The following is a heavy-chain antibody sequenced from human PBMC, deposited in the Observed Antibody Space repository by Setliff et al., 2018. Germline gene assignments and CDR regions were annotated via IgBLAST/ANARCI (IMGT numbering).Heavy chain of an antibody. V-gene: IGHV3-21*01. J-gene: IGHJ5*02. D-gene: IGHD6-19*01. CDR3: ARERFVAVGNWFDP. Sequence: KSGGSLRLSCAASGFTFSSYSMNWVRQAPGKGLEWVSSISSSSSYIYYADSVKGRFTISRDNAKNSLYLQMNRLSAEDTAVYYCARERFVAVGNWFDPWGQGTLVTVSS. CDR2: ISSSSSYI. CDR1: GFTFSSYS.